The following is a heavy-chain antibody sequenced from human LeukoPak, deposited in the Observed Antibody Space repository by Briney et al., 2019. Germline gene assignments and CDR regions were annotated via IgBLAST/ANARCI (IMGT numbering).Heavy chain of an antibody. J-gene: IGHJ6*02. D-gene: IGHD3-3*01. CDR2: IYYSGST. CDR3: ARDLLRPHGMDV. V-gene: IGHV4-31*03. Sequence: SSETLSLTCTVSGGSISSGAYYWSWIRQHPGKGLEWIGYIYYSGSTYYNPSLKSRVTILVDTSKNQFSLKLSSVTAADTAVYYCARDLLRPHGMDVWGQGTTVTVSS. CDR1: GGSISSGAYY.